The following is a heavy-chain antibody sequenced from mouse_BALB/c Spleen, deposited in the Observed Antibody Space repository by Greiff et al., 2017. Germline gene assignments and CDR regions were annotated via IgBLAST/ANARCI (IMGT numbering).Heavy chain of an antibody. Sequence: EVQLVESGPSLVKPSQTLSLTCSVTGDSITSGYWNWIRKFPGNKLEYMGYISYSGSTYYNPSLKSRISITRDTSKNQYYLQLNSVTTEDTATYYCARSHYYGSFYFDYWGQGTTLTVSS. V-gene: IGHV3-8*02. CDR3: ARSHYYGSFYFDY. CDR1: GDSITSGY. CDR2: ISYSGST. D-gene: IGHD1-1*01. J-gene: IGHJ2*01.